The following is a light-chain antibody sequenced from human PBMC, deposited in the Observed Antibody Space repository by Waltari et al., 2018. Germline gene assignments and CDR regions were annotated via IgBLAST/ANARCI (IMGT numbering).Light chain of an antibody. J-gene: IGLJ1*01. V-gene: IGLV2-14*03. CDR2: DVS. CDR3: SSYTSNSTPYV. Sequence: YQQHPGKPPQLIIYDVSDRPSGVYNRFSGSKSVNTASLTISGLQAEDEADYYCSSYTSNSTPYVFGTGTKVSVL.